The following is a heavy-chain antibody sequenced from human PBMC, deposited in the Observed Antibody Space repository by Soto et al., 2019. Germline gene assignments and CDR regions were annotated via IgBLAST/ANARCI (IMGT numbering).Heavy chain of an antibody. CDR2: IFYRGST. CDR3: ARHFDDSSNFYPPGER. Sequence: SEPQSLTYTVSSGSISNSSYYWGWIRQHPGKGLEWIGNIFYRGSTYYNPSLKSRVTISVDASNNQFSLKLSSVTAADTAVYYCARHFDDSSNFYPPGERRGQGNLVTVSA. J-gene: IGHJ4*02. V-gene: IGHV4-39*01. CDR1: SGSISNSSYY. D-gene: IGHD3-22*01.